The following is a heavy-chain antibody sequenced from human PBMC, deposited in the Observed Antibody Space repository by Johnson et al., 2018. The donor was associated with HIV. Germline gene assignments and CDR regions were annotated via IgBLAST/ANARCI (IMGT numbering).Heavy chain of an antibody. CDR1: GFTFSRCG. D-gene: IGHD3-16*01. CDR2: ISYDGSNK. Sequence: QVQLVESGGGVVQPGRSLRLSFIASGFTFSRCGMHWVRQAPGKGLEWVALISYDGSNKYYADSVKGRFTISRDNSKNTLYLQMNSLRAEDTAVYYCASLGLDLLVKAPLSVVFDVFDIWGQGTMVTVSS. J-gene: IGHJ3*02. CDR3: ASLGLDLLVKAPLSVVFDVFDI. V-gene: IGHV3-30*03.